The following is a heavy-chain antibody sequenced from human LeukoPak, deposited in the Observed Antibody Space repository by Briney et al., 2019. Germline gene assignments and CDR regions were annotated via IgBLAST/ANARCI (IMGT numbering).Heavy chain of an antibody. CDR2: INPNSGGT. D-gene: IGHD5-18*01. V-gene: IGHV1-2*02. CDR3: ARDGIGDTAMVSPDY. CDR1: GYTLTELS. Sequence: ASVKVSCKVSGYTLTELSMHWVRQAPGQGLEWMGWINPNSGGTNYAQKFQGRVTMTRDTSISTAYMELSRLRSDDTAVYYCARDGIGDTAMVSPDYWGQGTLVTVSS. J-gene: IGHJ4*02.